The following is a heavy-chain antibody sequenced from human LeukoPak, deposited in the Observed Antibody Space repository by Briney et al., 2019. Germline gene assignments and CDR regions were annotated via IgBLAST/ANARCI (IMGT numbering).Heavy chain of an antibody. CDR1: GYSISSGYY. V-gene: IGHV4-38-2*02. CDR2: IYHSGST. CDR3: ARIGGYCSSTSCLYYFDY. J-gene: IGHJ4*02. D-gene: IGHD2-2*01. Sequence: SETLSLTCTVSGYSISSGYYWGWIRQPPGKGLEWIGRIYHSGSTYYNPSLKSRVTISVDTSKNQFSLKLSSVTAADTAVYYCARIGGYCSSTSCLYYFDYWGQGTLVTVSS.